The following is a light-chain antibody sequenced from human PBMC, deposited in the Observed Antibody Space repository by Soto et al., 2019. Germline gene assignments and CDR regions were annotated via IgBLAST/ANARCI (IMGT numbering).Light chain of an antibody. CDR3: QRYNNWPLT. Sequence: VLPQSTGTLSLSPGERATLSCRASQNIYSNVAWYQQRPGQAPRLLIYRASTRATGVPARFSGSGSGTEFTLTINSLQSEDFAVYYCQRYNNWPLTFGGGTKVDIK. CDR1: QNIYSN. CDR2: RAS. J-gene: IGKJ4*02. V-gene: IGKV3-15*01.